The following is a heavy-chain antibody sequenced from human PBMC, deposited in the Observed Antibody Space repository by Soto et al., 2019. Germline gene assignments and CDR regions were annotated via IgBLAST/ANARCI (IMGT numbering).Heavy chain of an antibody. D-gene: IGHD6-19*01. J-gene: IGHJ3*02. CDR3: ANLRVGVAVANDAFDI. CDR2: ISYDGSNK. Sequence: QVQLVESGGGVVQPGRSLRLSCAASGFTFSSYGMQWVRQAPGKGLEWVAVISYDGSNKYYADSVKGRFTISRDNSKNTLYLQMNSLRAEDTAVYYCANLRVGVAVANDAFDIRGQGTMVTVSS. CDR1: GFTFSSYG. V-gene: IGHV3-30*18.